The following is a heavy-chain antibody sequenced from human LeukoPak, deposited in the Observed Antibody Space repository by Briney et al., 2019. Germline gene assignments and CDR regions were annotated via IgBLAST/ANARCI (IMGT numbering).Heavy chain of an antibody. V-gene: IGHV3-23*01. D-gene: IGHD1-26*01. J-gene: IGHJ4*02. CDR1: GFTLSTNA. Sequence: GGSLRLSCLTPGFTLSTNAMSWVRQAPGKGLEWISGISGSGASTYYADSVKGRFTISRDDSRNTLYLQMNSLRGDDTAVYYCAKDVGKWESLHFFDYWGQGTLVTVSS. CDR3: AKDVGKWESLHFFDY. CDR2: ISGSGAST.